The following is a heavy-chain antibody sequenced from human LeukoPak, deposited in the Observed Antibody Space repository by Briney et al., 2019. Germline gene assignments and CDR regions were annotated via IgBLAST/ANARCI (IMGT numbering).Heavy chain of an antibody. Sequence: GGSLRLSCAASGFTFNDYTMPWVRQAPGKGLEWVSSITGDCNYIFYAHSVKGRFTISRDNAQNSLFLELNSLRGEDTAVYYCARERNFYYFDYWGQGALVTVSS. CDR2: ITGDCNYI. V-gene: IGHV3-21*01. D-gene: IGHD3-3*01. J-gene: IGHJ4*02. CDR3: ARERNFYYFDY. CDR1: GFTFNDYT.